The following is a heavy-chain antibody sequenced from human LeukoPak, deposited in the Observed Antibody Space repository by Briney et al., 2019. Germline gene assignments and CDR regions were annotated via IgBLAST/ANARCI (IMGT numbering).Heavy chain of an antibody. Sequence: ETLSLTCAVYGGSFSGYYWGWIRQPPGQGLEWIGSIYHSGSTYYNPSLKSRVTMSVDTSKNQFSLKLSSVTAADTAVYYCARRGRGVASGYDYWGQGTLVTVSS. CDR3: ARRGRGVASGYDY. V-gene: IGHV4-38-2*01. J-gene: IGHJ4*02. D-gene: IGHD3-3*01. CDR1: GGSFSGYY. CDR2: IYHSGST.